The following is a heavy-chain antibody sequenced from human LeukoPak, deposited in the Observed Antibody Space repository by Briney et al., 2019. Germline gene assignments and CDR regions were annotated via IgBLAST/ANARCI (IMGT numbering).Heavy chain of an antibody. V-gene: IGHV3-48*03. CDR3: AGGGSLGY. CDR1: GFTFSSYE. Sequence: GGSLRLSCAASGFTFSSYEMKWVRQAPGKGLEWVSKISSSGSAIYYADSVKGRFTISRDNAKSTLYLQMNSLRAEDTAVYYCAGGGSLGYWGQGTLVTVSS. CDR2: ISSSGSAI. D-gene: IGHD6-19*01. J-gene: IGHJ4*02.